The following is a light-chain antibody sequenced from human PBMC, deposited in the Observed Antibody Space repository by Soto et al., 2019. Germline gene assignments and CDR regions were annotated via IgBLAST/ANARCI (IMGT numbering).Light chain of an antibody. CDR1: SSNIGAGYD. CDR3: QSYDSSLSGFYV. Sequence: QSVLTQPPSVSGAPGQRVTISCTGSSSNIGAGYDVQWYQQLPGTAPKLLIFGDSNRPSGVPDRFSGSKSDTSASLAITELHAEDEADYYCQSYDSSLSGFYVFGTGTKVTVL. V-gene: IGLV1-40*01. CDR2: GDS. J-gene: IGLJ1*01.